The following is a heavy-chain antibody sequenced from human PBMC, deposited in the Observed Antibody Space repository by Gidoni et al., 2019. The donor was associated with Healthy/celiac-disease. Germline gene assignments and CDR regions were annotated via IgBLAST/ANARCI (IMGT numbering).Heavy chain of an antibody. J-gene: IGHJ6*02. D-gene: IGHD3-10*01. V-gene: IGHV3-30*18. CDR3: AKGLWFGELLSHYGMDV. Sequence: QEQLVESGGGVVQPGRSLRLSCAASGFTFSRYGMHWVRQAPGQGLEWVAVISYDGSNKYDADSVKCRFTISRDNSKNTLYLQMNSLRAEDTAVYYCAKGLWFGELLSHYGMDVWGQGTTVTVSS. CDR2: ISYDGSNK. CDR1: GFTFSRYG.